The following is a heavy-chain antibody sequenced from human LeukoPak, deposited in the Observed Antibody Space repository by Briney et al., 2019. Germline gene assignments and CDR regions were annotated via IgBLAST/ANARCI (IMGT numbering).Heavy chain of an antibody. CDR1: GFTFSSYA. D-gene: IGHD2-15*01. CDR3: ARGRIARLTYVFDI. Sequence: PGGSLRLSCAASGFTFSSYAMSWVRQAPGKGLEWIGEINHSGSTNYNPSLKSRVTISEDTSKNQFSLKLDSVTAADTAVYYCARGRIARLTYVFDIWGQGTMVTVAS. CDR2: INHSGST. V-gene: IGHV4-34*01. J-gene: IGHJ3*02.